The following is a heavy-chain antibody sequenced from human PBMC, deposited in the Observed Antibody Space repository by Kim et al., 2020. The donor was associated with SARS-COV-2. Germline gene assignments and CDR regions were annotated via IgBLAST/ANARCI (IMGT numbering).Heavy chain of an antibody. Sequence: GGSLRLSCAASGFTFSSYAMHWVRQAPGKGLEWVAVISYDGSNKYYADSVKGRFTISRDNSKNTLYLQMNSLRAEDTAVYYCARPPLSVAGTGLREEDVWGQGTTVTVSS. D-gene: IGHD6-19*01. CDR2: ISYDGSNK. CDR3: ARPPLSVAGTGLREEDV. V-gene: IGHV3-30*04. J-gene: IGHJ6*02. CDR1: GFTFSSYA.